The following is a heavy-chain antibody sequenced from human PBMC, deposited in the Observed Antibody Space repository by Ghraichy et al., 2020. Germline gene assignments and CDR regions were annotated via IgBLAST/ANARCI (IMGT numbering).Heavy chain of an antibody. D-gene: IGHD6-13*01. CDR3: AARWAAAGTDDY. Sequence: SETLSLTCAVYGGSFSGYYCCWICQPPGKGMEWIGEINHSGSTNSNPSLKSRVTISVDTSKNKFSLKLSSVTAADTAVYYCAARWAAAGTDDYWGQGTLVTVSS. CDR2: INHSGST. J-gene: IGHJ4*02. CDR1: GGSFSGYY. V-gene: IGHV4-34*01.